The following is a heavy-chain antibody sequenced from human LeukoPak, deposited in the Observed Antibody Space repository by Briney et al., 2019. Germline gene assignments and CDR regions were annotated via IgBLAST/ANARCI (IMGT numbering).Heavy chain of an antibody. CDR1: GYTFTSYY. D-gene: IGHD6-19*01. J-gene: IGHJ5*02. CDR3: ARADGAVAGTFYNWFDP. V-gene: IGHV1-46*01. CDR2: INPSGGST. Sequence: GASVKVSCKASGYTFTSYYMHWVRQAPGQGLEWMGIINPSGGSTSYAQKFQGRVTMTWDMSTSTVYMELSSLRSEDTAVYYCARADGAVAGTFYNWFDPWGQGTLVTVSS.